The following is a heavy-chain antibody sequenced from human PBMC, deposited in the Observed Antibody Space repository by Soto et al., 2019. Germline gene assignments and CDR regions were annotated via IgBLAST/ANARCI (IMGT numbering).Heavy chain of an antibody. V-gene: IGHV3-23*01. Sequence: EVQLLESGGGLVQPGGSLRLSCAASGFTFSSYAMSWVRQAPGKGLEWVSAISGSGGSTYYADSVKGRFTISRDNSKNTLYLQMNSLRAEDTAVYYCAKDGRSEQQLVPLGFDPWGQGTLVTVSS. CDR2: ISGSGGST. D-gene: IGHD6-13*01. CDR3: AKDGRSEQQLVPLGFDP. CDR1: GFTFSSYA. J-gene: IGHJ5*02.